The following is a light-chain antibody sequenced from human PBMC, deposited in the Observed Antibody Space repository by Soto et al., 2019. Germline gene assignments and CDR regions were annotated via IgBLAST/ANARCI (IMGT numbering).Light chain of an antibody. V-gene: IGLV2-14*03. J-gene: IGLJ1*01. Sequence: QSALTQPASVSESPRQSITISCTGTGSDVGGYNSVSWYQHHPGKAPKLMIYDVSNRPSGVSDRFFGSKSDNTATLTISGLQAEDEADYYCSSYTGSNTFVFGTGTKLTVL. CDR1: GSDVGGYNS. CDR3: SSYTGSNTFV. CDR2: DVS.